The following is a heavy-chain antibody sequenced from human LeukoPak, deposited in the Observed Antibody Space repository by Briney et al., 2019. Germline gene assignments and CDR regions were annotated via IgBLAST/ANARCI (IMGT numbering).Heavy chain of an antibody. D-gene: IGHD6-13*01. CDR1: GGSFSGYY. V-gene: IGHV4-34*01. CDR3: ARSWYVPFDY. Sequence: SETLSLTCAVYGGSFSGYYWSWIRQPPGKGLEWIGEINHSGSTNYNPSLKSRVTISVDTSKNQFSLKLSSVTAADTAVYYCARSWYVPFDYWGQGTLVTVSS. CDR2: INHSGST. J-gene: IGHJ4*02.